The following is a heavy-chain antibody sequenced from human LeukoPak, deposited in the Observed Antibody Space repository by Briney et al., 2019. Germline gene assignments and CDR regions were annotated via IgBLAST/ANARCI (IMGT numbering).Heavy chain of an antibody. CDR2: ISGSGGST. Sequence: GGSLRLSCAASGFTFSSYAMSWVRQAPGKGLEWVSAISGSGGSTYYADSVKGRFTISRDNSKNMLYLQMNSLRAEDTALYYCAKDADISVELVVITSFDSWGQGTLVTVSS. CDR3: AKDADISVELVVITSFDS. V-gene: IGHV3-23*01. J-gene: IGHJ4*02. CDR1: GFTFSSYA. D-gene: IGHD3-22*01.